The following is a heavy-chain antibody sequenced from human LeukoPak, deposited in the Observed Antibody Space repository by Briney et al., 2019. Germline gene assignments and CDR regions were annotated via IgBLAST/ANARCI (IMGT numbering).Heavy chain of an antibody. D-gene: IGHD3-16*01. Sequence: GGSLRLSCAASGFTFDSYAMSWVRQAPGKGLEWVSGISGSGNTTYYPDSVKGRFTISRDNSKNTLYLQMNSLRAEDTAVYYCASAGGRGAFDIWGQGTMVTVSS. CDR3: ASAGGRGAFDI. CDR1: GFTFDSYA. CDR2: ISGSGNTT. V-gene: IGHV3-23*01. J-gene: IGHJ3*02.